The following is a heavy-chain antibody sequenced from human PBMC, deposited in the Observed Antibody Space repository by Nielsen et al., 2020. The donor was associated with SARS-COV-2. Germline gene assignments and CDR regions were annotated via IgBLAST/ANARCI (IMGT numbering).Heavy chain of an antibody. V-gene: IGHV3-11*05. J-gene: IGHJ6*02. CDR1: GFTFSDYY. Sequence: GESLKISCAASGFTFSDYYMSWIRQAPGKGLEWVSYISSSSSCTNYADSVKGRFTISRDNAKNSLYLQMNSLRAEDTAVYYCAREDYYYGMDVWGQGTTVTVSS. CDR2: ISSSSSCT. CDR3: AREDYYYGMDV.